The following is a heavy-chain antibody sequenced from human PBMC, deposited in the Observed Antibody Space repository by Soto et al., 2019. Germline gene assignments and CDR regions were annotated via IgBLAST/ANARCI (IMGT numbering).Heavy chain of an antibody. D-gene: IGHD6-6*01. CDR2: ISYDGSNK. CDR3: ARAPGASSSSFDY. CDR1: GFTFSSYA. V-gene: IGHV3-30-3*01. J-gene: IGHJ4*02. Sequence: QVQLVESGGGVVQPGRSLRLSCAASGFTFSSYAMHWVRQAPGKGLEWVAVISYDGSNKYYADSVKGRFTISRDNSKNTLYLQMNILRAEDTAVYYCARAPGASSSSFDYWGQGTLVTVSA.